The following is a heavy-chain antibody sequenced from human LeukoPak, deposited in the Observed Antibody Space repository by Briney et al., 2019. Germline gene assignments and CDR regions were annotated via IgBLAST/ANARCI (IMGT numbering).Heavy chain of an antibody. D-gene: IGHD5-12*01. J-gene: IGHJ6*02. V-gene: IGHV4-4*02. Sequence: PSETLSLTCAVSGVSISSSNWWSWVRQPPGKGLEWIGEIYHSGSTNYNPSLKSRVTISVDKSKNQFSLKLSSVTAADTAVYYCARNIVVTNYYNYGMDVWGQGTTVTVS. CDR3: ARNIVVTNYYNYGMDV. CDR2: IYHSGST. CDR1: GVSISSSNW.